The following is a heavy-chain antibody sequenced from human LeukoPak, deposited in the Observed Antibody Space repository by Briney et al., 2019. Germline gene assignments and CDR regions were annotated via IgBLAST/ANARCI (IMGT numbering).Heavy chain of an antibody. CDR3: AKAANYDSSPDAFDI. V-gene: IGHV3-23*01. Sequence: PGGSLRLSCAASGFTFSSYAMSWVRQAPGKGLEWASRISGSGGSTYYADSVKGRFTISRDNSKNTLYLQMNSLRAEDTAVYYCAKAANYDSSPDAFDIWGQGTMVTVSS. CDR2: ISGSGGST. J-gene: IGHJ3*02. D-gene: IGHD3-22*01. CDR1: GFTFSSYA.